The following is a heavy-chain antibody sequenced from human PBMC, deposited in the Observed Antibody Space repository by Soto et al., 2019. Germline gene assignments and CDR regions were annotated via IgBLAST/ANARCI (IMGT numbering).Heavy chain of an antibody. J-gene: IGHJ3*02. CDR2: ISYDGSNK. CDR3: TRDDRWKKPFEI. Sequence: PGGSLRLSCAASGFTFSSYGMHWVRQAPGKGLEWVAVISYDGSNKYYADSVKGRFTISRDNSKNTLYLQMNSLRAEDTAVYYFTRDDRWKKPFEIWGQGTMVPVSS. D-gene: IGHD1-1*01. CDR1: GFTFSSYG. V-gene: IGHV3-30*03.